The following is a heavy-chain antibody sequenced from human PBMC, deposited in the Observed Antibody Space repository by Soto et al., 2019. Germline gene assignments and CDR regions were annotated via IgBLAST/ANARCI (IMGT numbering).Heavy chain of an antibody. D-gene: IGHD4-17*01. J-gene: IGHJ6*03. V-gene: IGHV3-49*03. CDR1: GFTFGDYA. CDR3: TRETTVTTFLYYYYYYMDV. CDR2: IRSKAYGGTT. Sequence: EVQLVESGGGLVQPGRSLRLSCTASGFTFGDYAMSWFRQAPGKGLEWVGFIRSKAYGGTTEYAASVKGRFTISRDDSKSIAYLQMNSLKTEDTAVYYCTRETTVTTFLYYYYYYMDVWGKGTTVTVSS.